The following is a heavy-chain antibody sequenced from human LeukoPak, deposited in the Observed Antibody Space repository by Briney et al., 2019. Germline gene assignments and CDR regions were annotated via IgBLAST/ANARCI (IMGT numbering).Heavy chain of an antibody. CDR2: ISYDGSNK. CDR1: GFTFSSYG. J-gene: IGHJ4*02. D-gene: IGHD5-18*01. CDR3: AKDALGRGSSYLTGDQ. Sequence: PGGSLRLSCAASGFTFSSYGMHWVRQAPGKGLEWVAVISYDGSNKYYADSVKGRFTISRDNSKNTLYLQMNSLRAEDTAVYYCAKDALGRGSSYLTGDQWGQGTLVTVSA. V-gene: IGHV3-30*18.